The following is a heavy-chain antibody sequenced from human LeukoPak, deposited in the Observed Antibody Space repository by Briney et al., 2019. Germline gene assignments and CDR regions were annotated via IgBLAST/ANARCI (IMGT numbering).Heavy chain of an antibody. J-gene: IGHJ6*03. Sequence: GGSLRLSCAASGFTFSSYGMSWVRQAPGKGLEWVSAISGSGGSTYYADSVKGRFTISRDNSKNTLYLQMNSLRAEDTAVYYCASSSTVTTSLYYYYMDVWGKGTTVTVSS. V-gene: IGHV3-23*01. D-gene: IGHD4-11*01. CDR1: GFTFSSYG. CDR2: ISGSGGST. CDR3: ASSSTVTTSLYYYYMDV.